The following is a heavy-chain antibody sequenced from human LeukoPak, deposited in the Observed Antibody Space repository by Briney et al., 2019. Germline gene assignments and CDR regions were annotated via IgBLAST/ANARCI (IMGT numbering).Heavy chain of an antibody. Sequence: PGGTLCLSCAVSGFTISSHWWSWIRQSSGKGLEWVANINQDGSEKYYVDSVKGRFTISRDNAKNSLYLQMNSLRAEDTAVYYCARSDCGGDCDWFDPWGQGTLVTVSS. CDR2: INQDGSEK. J-gene: IGHJ5*02. CDR1: GFTISSHW. V-gene: IGHV3-7*01. D-gene: IGHD2-21*02. CDR3: ARSDCGGDCDWFDP.